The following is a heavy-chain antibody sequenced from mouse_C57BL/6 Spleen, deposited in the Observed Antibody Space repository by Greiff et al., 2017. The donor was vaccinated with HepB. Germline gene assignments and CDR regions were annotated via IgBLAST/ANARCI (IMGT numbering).Heavy chain of an antibody. Sequence: EVQLQQSGAELVRPGASVKLSCTASGFNIKVDYMHWVKQRPEQGLEWIGWIDPENGDTEYASKFQGKATITADTSSNTAYLQLSSLTSEDTAVYYCTLMVYYGNPWFAYWGQGTLVTVSA. CDR3: TLMVYYGNPWFAY. CDR2: IDPENGDT. CDR1: GFNIKVDY. J-gene: IGHJ3*01. D-gene: IGHD2-1*01. V-gene: IGHV14-4*01.